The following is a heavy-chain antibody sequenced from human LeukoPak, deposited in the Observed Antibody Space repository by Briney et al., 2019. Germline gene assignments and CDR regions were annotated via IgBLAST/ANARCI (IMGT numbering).Heavy chain of an antibody. J-gene: IGHJ3*02. Sequence: SESLSLTCTVFGGSISNYYWSWIRQPPGKGLEWIGYIYSSGTTKYNPSLESRVTISVDTSKNQLSLKLSSVTAADTAVYYCAYNRNRIIGTFDIWGQGTMVTASS. CDR2: IYSSGTT. D-gene: IGHD1-14*01. CDR3: AYNRNRIIGTFDI. CDR1: GGSISNYY. V-gene: IGHV4-4*09.